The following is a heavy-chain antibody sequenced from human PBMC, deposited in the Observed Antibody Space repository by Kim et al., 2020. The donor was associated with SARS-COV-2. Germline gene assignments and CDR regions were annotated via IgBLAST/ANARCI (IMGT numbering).Heavy chain of an antibody. CDR1: GFTFSSYV. V-gene: IGHV3-23*01. J-gene: IGHJ3*02. Sequence: GGSLRLSCAASGFTFSSYVMTWVRQAPGKGLEWVSTIGTGGQNTYYADSVKGRFTISRDNSNSTLYLRMNSLRDEDTAIYYCARGRVTTMLVVLITSLTPRAFDIWGQGTMVTVSS. CDR2: IGTGGQNT. CDR3: ARGRVTTMLVVLITSLTPRAFDI. D-gene: IGHD3-22*01.